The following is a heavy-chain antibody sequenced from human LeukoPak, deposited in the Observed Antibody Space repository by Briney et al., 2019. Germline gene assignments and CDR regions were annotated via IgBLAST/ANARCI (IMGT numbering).Heavy chain of an antibody. CDR2: MIYDGRLI. CDR1: GFTFSTSW. D-gene: IGHD4-17*01. Sequence: PGGSLRLSCAASGFTFSTSWMSWVRQAPGKGLEWVANMIYDGRLIYYVDFVKGRFTISRDNAKNSLYLQMNSLRAEDTAVYYCARDPSYGALDYWGQGILVTVSS. J-gene: IGHJ4*02. V-gene: IGHV3-7*01. CDR3: ARDPSYGALDY.